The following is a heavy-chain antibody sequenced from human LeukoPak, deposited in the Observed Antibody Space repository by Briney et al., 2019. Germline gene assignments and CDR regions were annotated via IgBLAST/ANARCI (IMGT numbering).Heavy chain of an antibody. D-gene: IGHD6-19*01. V-gene: IGHV4-31*11. CDR2: IYYSGST. Sequence: PSETLSLTCAVYGGSFSGYYWSWIRQHPGKGLEWIGYIYYSGSTYYNPSLKSRVTISVDTSKNQFSLKLSSVTAADTAVYYCARGWSSGWYHHTPHFDYWGQGTLVTVSS. CDR3: ARGWSSGWYHHTPHFDY. J-gene: IGHJ4*02. CDR1: GGSFSGYY.